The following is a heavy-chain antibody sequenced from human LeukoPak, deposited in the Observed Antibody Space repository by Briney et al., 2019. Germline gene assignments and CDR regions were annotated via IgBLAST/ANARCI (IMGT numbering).Heavy chain of an antibody. CDR1: GGSISSGGYY. CDR2: IYYSGST. Sequence: SETLSLTCTVSGGSISSGGYYWSWIRQHPGKGLEWFGNIYYSGSTYYNPSLKSRVTISVDTSKYQFSLKLSSVTAADTAVYYCARDFPTDLNYGSYRFDPWGQGTLVTVSS. J-gene: IGHJ5*02. D-gene: IGHD3-10*01. V-gene: IGHV4-31*03. CDR3: ARDFPTDLNYGSYRFDP.